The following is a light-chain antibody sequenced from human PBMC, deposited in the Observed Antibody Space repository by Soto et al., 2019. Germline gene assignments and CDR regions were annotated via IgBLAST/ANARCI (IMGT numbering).Light chain of an antibody. V-gene: IGLV2-14*01. Sequence: QSVLTQPASVSGSPGQSITISCTGTSSDIGAYNYVSWYQQYPGKSPKLVIHEVTERPSGVSSRFSGSKSGSTASLTISGLQTEDEADYCCSSYTTSSPLVFGTGTKVTVL. J-gene: IGLJ1*01. CDR2: EVT. CDR1: SSDIGAYNY. CDR3: SSYTTSSPLV.